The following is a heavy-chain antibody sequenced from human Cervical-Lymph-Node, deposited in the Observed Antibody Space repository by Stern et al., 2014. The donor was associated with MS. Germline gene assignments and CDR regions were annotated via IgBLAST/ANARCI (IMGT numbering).Heavy chain of an antibody. J-gene: IGHJ4*02. D-gene: IGHD1-1*01. Sequence: QVQLQESGPGLVKPSETLSLTCTVSGGSISSSGFFWGWIRQPPGKGLEWIGPISYSGSTYYHLSLKSRVTVSAEPSQNQFSLKLTLVPAADTAVYYCARQGGRYSPKNWGQGTLVTVSS. CDR1: GGSISSSGFF. V-gene: IGHV4-39*01. CDR3: ARQGGRYSPKN. CDR2: ISYSGST.